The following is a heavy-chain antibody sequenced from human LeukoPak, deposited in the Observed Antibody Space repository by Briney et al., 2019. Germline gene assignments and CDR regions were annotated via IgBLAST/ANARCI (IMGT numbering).Heavy chain of an antibody. V-gene: IGHV3-21*01. CDR1: GFTFSSYE. CDR2: ISSSSSYI. D-gene: IGHD6-13*01. CDR3: ARLKVAAAKFNYYYYYMDV. Sequence: GGSLRLSCAASGFTFSSYEMNWVRQAPGKGLEWVSSISSSSSYIYYADSVKGRFTISRDNAKNSLYLQMNSLRAEDTAVYYCARLKVAAAKFNYYYYYMDVWGKGTTVTISS. J-gene: IGHJ6*03.